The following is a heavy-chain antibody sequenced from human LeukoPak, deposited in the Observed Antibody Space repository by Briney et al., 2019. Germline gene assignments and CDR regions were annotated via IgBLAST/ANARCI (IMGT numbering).Heavy chain of an antibody. J-gene: IGHJ5*02. CDR2: IIPIFGTA. CDR1: GGTFSSYA. V-gene: IGHV1-69*05. D-gene: IGHD6-19*01. Sequence: SVKVSCKASGGTFSSYAISWVRQAPGQGLEWMGRIIPIFGTANYAQKFQGRVTITTDESTSTAYMELSSLRSEDTAVYYCARPQSSGPYLWGNWFDPWGQGTLVTVSS. CDR3: ARPQSSGPYLWGNWFDP.